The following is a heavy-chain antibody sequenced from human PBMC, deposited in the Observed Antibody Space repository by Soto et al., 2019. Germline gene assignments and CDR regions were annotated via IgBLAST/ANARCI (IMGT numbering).Heavy chain of an antibody. CDR1: GFTFSSYA. J-gene: IGHJ3*02. D-gene: IGHD2-8*01. Sequence: EVQLLESGGGLVQPGGSLRLSCAASGFTFSSYAMSWVRQAPGKGLEWVSAISGSGGSTYYADSVKGRFTISRDNSKNTLYLQMNRLRAEDTAVYYCAKDLRSGYGTNGVCYKGEDDAFDIWGQGTMVTVSS. CDR3: AKDLRSGYGTNGVCYKGEDDAFDI. V-gene: IGHV3-23*01. CDR2: ISGSGGST.